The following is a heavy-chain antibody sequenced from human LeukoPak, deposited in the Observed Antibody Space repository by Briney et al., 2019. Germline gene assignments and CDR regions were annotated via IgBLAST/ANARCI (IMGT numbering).Heavy chain of an antibody. D-gene: IGHD3-3*01. J-gene: IGHJ4*02. V-gene: IGHV3-74*01. CDR3: ARVHSPFTTIYSDY. CDR2: INSDGSST. CDR1: GNYW. Sequence: PGGSLRLSCAASGNYWMHWVRQAPGKGLVWVSHINSDGSSTNYADSVRGRFTISRDNAKNSLYLQMNSLRAEDTAVYYCARVHSPFTTIYSDYWGQGTLVTVSS.